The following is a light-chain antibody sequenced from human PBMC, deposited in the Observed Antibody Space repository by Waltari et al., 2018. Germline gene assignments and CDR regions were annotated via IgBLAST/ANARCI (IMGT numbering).Light chain of an antibody. V-gene: IGKV1-17*03. CDR3: LQHKTYPWT. CDR1: QGIGNS. J-gene: IGKJ1*01. Sequence: DIQMTQSPSAMSASVGDRVTITCRASQGIGNSLAWFQQKPGKTPERLIYTVSRLQNGVPSRFSGSGSGTEFTLTISSQQPEDFATYYCLQHKTYPWTFGQGTKVEIK. CDR2: TVS.